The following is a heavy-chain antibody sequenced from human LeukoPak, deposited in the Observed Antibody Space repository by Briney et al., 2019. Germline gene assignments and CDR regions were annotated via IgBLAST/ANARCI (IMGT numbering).Heavy chain of an antibody. D-gene: IGHD3-9*01. Sequence: SETLSLTCTGSGGSISSYYWSWIRQPPGKGLEWFGYIYYSGSTNYNPSLKSRVTISVDTSKNQFSLKLSSVTAADTAVYYCARFGVLRYFDWLESGMDVWGQGTTVTVSS. J-gene: IGHJ6*02. CDR1: GGSISSYY. CDR2: IYYSGST. V-gene: IGHV4-59*08. CDR3: ARFGVLRYFDWLESGMDV.